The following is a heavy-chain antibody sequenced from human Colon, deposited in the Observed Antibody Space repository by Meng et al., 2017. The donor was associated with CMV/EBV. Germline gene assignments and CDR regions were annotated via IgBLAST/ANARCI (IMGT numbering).Heavy chain of an antibody. CDR1: GYTFSHYG. CDR2: ITTYNGNT. J-gene: IGHJ6*02. V-gene: IGHV1-18*01. D-gene: IGHD1-20*01. Sequence: ASVKVSCKTSGYTFSHYGITWVRQVPGQGLEWVGWITTYNGNTNYEQKFQGRVTMTTDTSTSTVYMELRNLRSDDSAVYYCARVYNYNNLFFYAMDVWGQGTTVTVSS. CDR3: ARVYNYNNLFFYAMDV.